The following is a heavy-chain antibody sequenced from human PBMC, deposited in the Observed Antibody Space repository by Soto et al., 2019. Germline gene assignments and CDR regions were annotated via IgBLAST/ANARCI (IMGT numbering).Heavy chain of an antibody. J-gene: IGHJ4*02. D-gene: IGHD5-12*01. V-gene: IGHV4-30-2*01. CDR1: GGSISSGGYS. CDR2: IYHSGST. CDR3: AKDISGNQWIYYFGY. Sequence: SETLSLTCAVSGGSISSGGYSWSWIRQPPGKGLEWIGYIYHSGSTYYNPSLKSRVTISVDRSKNQFSLKLNSLRAEDTAVYYCAKDISGNQWIYYFGYWGQGTLVTVSS.